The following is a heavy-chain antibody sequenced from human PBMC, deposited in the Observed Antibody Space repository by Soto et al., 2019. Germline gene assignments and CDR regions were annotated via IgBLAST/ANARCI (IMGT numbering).Heavy chain of an antibody. V-gene: IGHV1-46*01. CDR1: GYTFTSYY. CDR2: INPSGGST. D-gene: IGHD3-22*01. J-gene: IGHJ6*02. Sequence: ASVKVSCKASGYTFTSYYMHWVRQAPGQGLEWMGIINPSGGSTSYAQKFQGRVTMTRDTSTSTVYMELSSLRSEDTAVYYCAIDPDRITMIVVVDGDGMDVWGQGTTVTVSS. CDR3: AIDPDRITMIVVVDGDGMDV.